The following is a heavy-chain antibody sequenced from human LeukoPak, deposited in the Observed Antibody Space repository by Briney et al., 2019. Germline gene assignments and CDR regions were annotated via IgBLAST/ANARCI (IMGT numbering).Heavy chain of an antibody. D-gene: IGHD1-1*01. CDR1: GFTFTTYY. J-gene: IGHJ4*02. V-gene: IGHV3-7*01. Sequence: GGSLRLSCAASGFTFTTYYMTWARQAPGKGLEWLANISQDGRTKYYADSVEGRFAISRDNAINSVFLQMNSVRAEDTAVYYCARENWSNDYWGQGTLVTVSS. CDR3: ARENWSNDY. CDR2: ISQDGRTK.